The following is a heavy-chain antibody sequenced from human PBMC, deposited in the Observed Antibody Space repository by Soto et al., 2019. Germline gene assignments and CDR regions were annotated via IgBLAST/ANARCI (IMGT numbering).Heavy chain of an antibody. CDR3: AKFMNPDYYDSSGYYFDY. V-gene: IGHV3-23*01. D-gene: IGHD3-22*01. Sequence: PGGSLRLSCAASGFTFSSYAMSWVRQAPGKGLEWVSAISGSGGSTYYADSVKGRFTISRDNSKNTLYLQMNSLRAEDTAVYYCAKFMNPDYYDSSGYYFDYWGQGTLVTVSS. CDR1: GFTFSSYA. CDR2: ISGSGGST. J-gene: IGHJ4*02.